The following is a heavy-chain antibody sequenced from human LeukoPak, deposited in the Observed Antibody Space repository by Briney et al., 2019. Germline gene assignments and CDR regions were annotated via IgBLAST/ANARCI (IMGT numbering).Heavy chain of an antibody. J-gene: IGHJ4*02. CDR3: VRGNGYFDWVLSGGYFDY. D-gene: IGHD3-9*01. V-gene: IGHV4-31*03. CDR2: IYYSGST. Sequence: PSETLSLTCTVSSGSISRGGYYWSWIREHPGKGLEWFGDIYYSGSTYYNPSLNSRVTISVDTSKEQFSLKLSTVNGPEKDLYYCVRGNGYFDWVLSGGYFDYWGQGNLVTVSS. CDR1: SGSISRGGYY.